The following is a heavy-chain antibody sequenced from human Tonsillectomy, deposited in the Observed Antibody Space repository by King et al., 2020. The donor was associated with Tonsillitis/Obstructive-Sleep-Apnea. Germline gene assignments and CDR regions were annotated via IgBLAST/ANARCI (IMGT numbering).Heavy chain of an antibody. J-gene: IGHJ4*02. V-gene: IGHV3-53*01. CDR2: IYSGCTT. D-gene: IGHD4-17*01. Sequence: VQLVESGGGLIQPGGVLRLSCAASGVTVRSWCMRWGRQAPGNGLEWVPLIYSGCTTYYSDSGRGRFTISRDNSKNTLYLEMSSLRAADTAVYYCARDLQGYGDYDYWGQGTLVTVSS. CDR1: GVTVRSWC. CDR3: ARDLQGYGDYDY.